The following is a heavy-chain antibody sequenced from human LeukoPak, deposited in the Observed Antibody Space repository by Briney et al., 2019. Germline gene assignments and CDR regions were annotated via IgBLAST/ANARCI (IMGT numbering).Heavy chain of an antibody. CDR2: IGSSSSSI. J-gene: IGHJ3*02. V-gene: IGHV3-21*01. CDR1: GFTVSSYS. Sequence: GGSLRLSCAASGFTVSSYSMNWVRQAPGKGLEWVSCIGSSSSSIYYIDSVKGRFTIYRDNAKNSPYLQMNSLRAEDTAVYYCAREAGEAFDIWGQGTMVTVSS. D-gene: IGHD3-16*01. CDR3: AREAGEAFDI.